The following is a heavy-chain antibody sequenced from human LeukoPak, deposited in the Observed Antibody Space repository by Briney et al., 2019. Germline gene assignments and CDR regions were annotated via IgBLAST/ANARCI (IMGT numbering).Heavy chain of an antibody. J-gene: IGHJ4*02. Sequence: PGGSPRLSCAVSGFTFRSYAMSWVRQAPGKGLEWVSVITDSGGNTFYADSAKGRFTISRDNSKNTLYLQMNSLCAEDSAIYYCAKLWRGSYPRYFDYWGQGALVTVSS. V-gene: IGHV3-23*01. CDR1: GFTFRSYA. CDR2: ITDSGGNT. D-gene: IGHD1-26*01. CDR3: AKLWRGSYPRYFDY.